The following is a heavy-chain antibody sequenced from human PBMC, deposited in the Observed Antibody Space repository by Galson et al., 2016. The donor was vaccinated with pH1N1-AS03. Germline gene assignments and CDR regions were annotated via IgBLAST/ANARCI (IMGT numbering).Heavy chain of an antibody. Sequence: SLRLSCAASGFTFSSHSMHWARQAPDEGLEWVAGISYHGNNKFYAHSVKGRFTISRDRLQNTLDLQMSSLSAEDSAVYFCARETIRAGEFDLWGRGTVVTVSS. V-gene: IGHV3-30-3*01. CDR3: ARETIRAGEFDL. D-gene: IGHD1-26*01. J-gene: IGHJ3*01. CDR2: ISYHGNNK. CDR1: GFTFSSHS.